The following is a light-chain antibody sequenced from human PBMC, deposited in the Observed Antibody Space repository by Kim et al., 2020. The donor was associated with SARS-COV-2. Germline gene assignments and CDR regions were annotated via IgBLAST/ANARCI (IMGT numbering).Light chain of an antibody. CDR2: WTS. CDR1: QSVLYSSNNKNY. J-gene: IGKJ2*01. Sequence: DIVMTQSPDSLAVSLGERATINCKSSQSVLYSSNNKNYLAWYQHKPGQPPKLLIYWTSTRESGVSDRFSGSGSGTDFTLTISSLQAEDVAVYYCQQYFTAPYTFGQGTELEI. V-gene: IGKV4-1*01. CDR3: QQYFTAPYT.